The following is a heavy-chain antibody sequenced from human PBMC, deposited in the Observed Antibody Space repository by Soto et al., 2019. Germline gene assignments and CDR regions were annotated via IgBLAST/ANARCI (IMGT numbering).Heavy chain of an antibody. CDR1: GFTFSSYS. CDR3: ARTSMITFGGAHDAFDI. CDR2: ISSSSSTI. V-gene: IGHV3-48*01. Sequence: VGSLRLSCAASGFTFSSYSMNWVRQATGKGLEWVSYISSSSSTIYYADSVKGRFTISRDNAKNSLYLQMNSLRAEDTAVYYCARTSMITFGGAHDAFDIWVQGTMVTVSS. J-gene: IGHJ3*02. D-gene: IGHD3-16*01.